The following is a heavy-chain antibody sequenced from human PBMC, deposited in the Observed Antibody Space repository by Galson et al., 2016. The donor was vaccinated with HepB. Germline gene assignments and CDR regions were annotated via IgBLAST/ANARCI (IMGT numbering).Heavy chain of an antibody. CDR3: ARYRRESARYYTDV. Sequence: SLRLSCAASGFSFSSYSLHWVSQAPGKGLEWVANINQDGSLKYYVDSVRGRCTISRDNAENSLFLQMNSLRAEDTAVYYCARYRRESARYYTDVWGGGTTVIVSS. J-gene: IGHJ6*03. V-gene: IGHV3-7*03. CDR1: GFSFSSYS. CDR2: INQDGSLK. D-gene: IGHD3-10*01.